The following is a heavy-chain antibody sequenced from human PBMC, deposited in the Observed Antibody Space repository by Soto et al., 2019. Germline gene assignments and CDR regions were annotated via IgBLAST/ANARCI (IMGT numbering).Heavy chain of an antibody. CDR3: ARGRHTIFGVVITYNWFDP. CDR1: GGTFSSYA. CDR2: IIPIFGTA. V-gene: IGHV1-69*13. D-gene: IGHD3-3*01. J-gene: IGHJ5*02. Sequence: SSVKVSCKASGGTFSSYAISWVRQAPGQGLEWMGGIIPIFGTANYAQKFQGRVTITADESTSTAYMELSSLRSEDTAVYYCARGRHTIFGVVITYNWFDPWGQGTLVTVSS.